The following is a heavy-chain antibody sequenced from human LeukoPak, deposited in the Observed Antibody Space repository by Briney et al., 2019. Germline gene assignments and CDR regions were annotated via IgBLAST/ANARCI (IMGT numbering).Heavy chain of an antibody. V-gene: IGHV4-31*03. CDR2: IYYVGNT. J-gene: IGHJ4*02. CDR3: ARVEVIGSTRYFDY. CDR1: GGSISSGGNY. D-gene: IGHD3-16*02. Sequence: SETLSLTCTASGGSISSGGNYWSWLRQLPGKGLEWIGYIYYVGNTNYNPSLKSRLSMSVDTSNNQFSLRLTSVTAADTAVYYCARVEVIGSTRYFDYWGQGAMVSVSS.